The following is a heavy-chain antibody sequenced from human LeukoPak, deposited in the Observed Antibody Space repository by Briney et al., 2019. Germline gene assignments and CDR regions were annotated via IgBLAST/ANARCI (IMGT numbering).Heavy chain of an antibody. V-gene: IGHV3-30-3*01. CDR2: ISYDGSNK. CDR3: ARGLSSYGYFDY. D-gene: IGHD5-18*01. CDR1: GFTFNSYA. Sequence: GGSLRLSCAASGFTFNSYAMSWVRQAPGKGLEWVAVISYDGSNKYYADSVKGRFTISRDNSKNTLYLQMNSLRAEDTAVYYCARGLSSYGYFDYWGQGTLVTVSS. J-gene: IGHJ4*02.